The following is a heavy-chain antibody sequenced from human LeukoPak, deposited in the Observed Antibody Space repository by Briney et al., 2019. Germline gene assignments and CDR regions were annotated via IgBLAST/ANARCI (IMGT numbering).Heavy chain of an antibody. V-gene: IGHV1-18*01. D-gene: IGHD3-3*01. CDR2: ISAYNGNT. CDR1: GYAFTSYG. Sequence: ASVKVSCKASGYAFTSYGISWVRQAPGQGLEWMGWISAYNGNTNYAQKLQGRVTMTTDTSTSTAYMELRSLRSDDTAVYYCARDLGRDYDFWSGYYTQHYFDYWGQGTLVTVSS. CDR3: ARDLGRDYDFWSGYYTQHYFDY. J-gene: IGHJ4*02.